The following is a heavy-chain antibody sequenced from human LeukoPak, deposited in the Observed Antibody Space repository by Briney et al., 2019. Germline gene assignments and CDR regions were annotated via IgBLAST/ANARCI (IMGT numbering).Heavy chain of an antibody. J-gene: IGHJ4*02. CDR1: GASINSYY. CDR3: ARYRIGTRHFDY. D-gene: IGHD1-7*01. Sequence: SETLSLTCSVSGASINSYYWSWIRQPPGKGLEWIGYIDYSGSTNYNPSLRSRFTISVDTSKIQFSLKLTSVTAADTAVYFCARYRIGTRHFDYWGQGTLVTVSS. V-gene: IGHV4-59*01. CDR2: IDYSGST.